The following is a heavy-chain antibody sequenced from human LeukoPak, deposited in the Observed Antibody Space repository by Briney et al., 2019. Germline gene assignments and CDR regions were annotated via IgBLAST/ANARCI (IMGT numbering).Heavy chain of an antibody. CDR2: IKSKTDGGTT. Sequence: GGSLRLSCAASGFTFSNAWMSWVRQAPGKGLEWVGRIKSKTDGGTTDYAAPVKGRFAISRDDSKNTLYLQMSSLRTEDTAVYYCTTCGVYSLVHRMFYFYYMDVWGRGTTVSVSS. D-gene: IGHD3-3*01. J-gene: IGHJ6*03. V-gene: IGHV3-15*01. CDR3: TTCGVYSLVHRMFYFYYMDV. CDR1: GFTFSNAW.